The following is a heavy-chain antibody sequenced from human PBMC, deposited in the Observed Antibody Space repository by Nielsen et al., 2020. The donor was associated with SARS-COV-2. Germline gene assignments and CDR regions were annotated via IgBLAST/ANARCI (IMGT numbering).Heavy chain of an antibody. CDR1: GFTFSSYG. CDR2: IWYDGSNK. J-gene: IGHJ5*02. Sequence: GGSLRLSCAASGFTFSSYGMHWVRQAPGKGLEWVAVIWYDGSNKYYADSVKGRFTISRDNSKNTLYLQMNSLRAEDTAVYYCARAAIAAAGWYWFDPWGQGTLVTVSS. D-gene: IGHD6-13*01. V-gene: IGHV3-33*08. CDR3: ARAAIAAAGWYWFDP.